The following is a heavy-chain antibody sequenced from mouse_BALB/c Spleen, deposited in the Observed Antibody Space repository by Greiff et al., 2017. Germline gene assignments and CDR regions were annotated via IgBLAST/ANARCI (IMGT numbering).Heavy chain of an antibody. V-gene: IGHV5-12-2*01. J-gene: IGHJ2*01. CDR3: ARLRTGGFDY. D-gene: IGHD1-1*01. CDR2: ISNGGGST. Sequence: DVKLVESGGGLVQPGGSLKLSCAASGFTFSSYTMSWVRQTPEKRLEWVAYISNGGGSTYYPDTVKGRFTISRDNAKNTLYLQMSSLKSEDTAMYYCARLRTGGFDYWGQGTTLTVSS. CDR1: GFTFSSYT.